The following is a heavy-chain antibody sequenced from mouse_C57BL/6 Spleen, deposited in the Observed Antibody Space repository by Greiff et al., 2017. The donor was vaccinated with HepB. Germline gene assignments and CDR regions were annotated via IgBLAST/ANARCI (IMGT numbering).Heavy chain of an antibody. D-gene: IGHD1-1*01. J-gene: IGHJ3*01. CDR2: IDPSDSYT. CDR1: GYTFTSYW. CDR3: ARDYYGSPWFAY. V-gene: IGHV1-59*01. Sequence: VQLQQPGAELVRPGTSVKLSCKASGYTFTSYWMHWVKQRPGQGLEWIGVIDPSDSYTNYNQKFKGKATLTVDTSSSTAYMQLSSLTSEDSAVYYGARDYYGSPWFAYWGQGTLVTVSA.